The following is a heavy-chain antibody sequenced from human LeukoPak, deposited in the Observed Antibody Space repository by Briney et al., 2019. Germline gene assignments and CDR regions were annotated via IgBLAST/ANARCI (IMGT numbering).Heavy chain of an antibody. D-gene: IGHD1-7*01. CDR1: GYTFTGYY. J-gene: IGHJ5*02. Sequence: ASVKVSCKASGYTFTGYYMHWVRQAPGQGLEWMGWMNPNSGNTGYSQKFQGRVTMTRNTSINTAYMELSSLTSEDTAVYYCARRNYGTSRRWVDPWGQGTLVTVSS. V-gene: IGHV1-8*02. CDR3: ARRNYGTSRRWVDP. CDR2: MNPNSGNT.